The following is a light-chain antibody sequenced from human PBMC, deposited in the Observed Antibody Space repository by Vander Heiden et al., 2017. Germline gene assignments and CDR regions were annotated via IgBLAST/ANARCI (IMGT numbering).Light chain of an antibody. Sequence: SSELTQPPSASVSPGQTATITCSGDALPDQYAYWYQQKPGQAPLLMIYKDSERPSGMPERISGSNSGTIITLTISGVQADDEADYYCQSTDTTGTNVVFGGGTRLTVL. J-gene: IGLJ2*01. CDR1: ALPDQY. V-gene: IGLV3-25*03. CDR2: KDS. CDR3: QSTDTTGTNVV.